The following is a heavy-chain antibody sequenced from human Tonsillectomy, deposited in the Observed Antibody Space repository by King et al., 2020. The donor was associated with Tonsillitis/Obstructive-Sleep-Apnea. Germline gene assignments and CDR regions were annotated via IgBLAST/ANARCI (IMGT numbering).Heavy chain of an antibody. CDR2: IEQDGSDK. CDR3: AGLPDV. CDR1: GFTFSRYW. V-gene: IGHV3-7*03. Sequence: VQLVESGGGLVQPGGSLRLSCAASGFTFSRYWMSWVRQAPGKGLEWVANIEQDGSDKFYVDSVKGRFTISRDNAKKSVYLQMNSLRAEDTAVYYCAGLPDVWGQGTTVTVSS. J-gene: IGHJ6*02.